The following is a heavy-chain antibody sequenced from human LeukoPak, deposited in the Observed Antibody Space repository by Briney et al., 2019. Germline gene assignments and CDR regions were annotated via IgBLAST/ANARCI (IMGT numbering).Heavy chain of an antibody. Sequence: SETLSLTCTVSGGSVRDNHWSWIRQPPGKGLEWIGRVYTGGSPNYNSSLKSRVALSLDTSRNQFSMNLTSVTAADTAVYFCARGSTFTGFDFWGQGALVTVSS. D-gene: IGHD1-14*01. V-gene: IGHV4-4*07. CDR2: VYTGGSP. CDR3: ARGSTFTGFDF. J-gene: IGHJ4*02. CDR1: GGSVRDNH.